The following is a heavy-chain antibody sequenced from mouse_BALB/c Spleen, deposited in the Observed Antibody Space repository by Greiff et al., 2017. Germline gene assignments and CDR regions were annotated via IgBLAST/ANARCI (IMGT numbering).Heavy chain of an antibody. CDR2: IWGGGST. CDR3: AKAGRAYGNYEAMDY. V-gene: IGHV2-6-5*01. J-gene: IGHJ4*01. CDR1: GFSLTDYG. Sequence: VQLVESGPGLVAPSQSLSITCTVSGFSLTDYGVSWIRQPPGKGLEWLGVIWGGGSTYYNSALKSRLSISKDNSKSQVFLKMNSLQTDDTAMYYCAKAGRAYGNYEAMDYWGQGTSVTVSS. D-gene: IGHD2-1*01.